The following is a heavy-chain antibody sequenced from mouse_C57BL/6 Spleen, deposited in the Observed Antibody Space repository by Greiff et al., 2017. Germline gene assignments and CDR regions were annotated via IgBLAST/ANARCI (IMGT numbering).Heavy chain of an antibody. CDR3: ARSYYYGSREYYFDY. V-gene: IGHV1-81*01. Sequence: QLQQSGAELARPGASVKLSCKASGYTFTSYGISWVKQRTGQGLEWIGEIYPRSGNTYYNEKFKGKATLTADKSSSTAYMELRSLTSEDSAVYFCARSYYYGSREYYFDYWGQGTTLTVSS. CDR1: GYTFTSYG. D-gene: IGHD1-1*01. J-gene: IGHJ2*01. CDR2: IYPRSGNT.